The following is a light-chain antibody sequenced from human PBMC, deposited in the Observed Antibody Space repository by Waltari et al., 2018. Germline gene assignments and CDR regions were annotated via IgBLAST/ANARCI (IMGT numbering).Light chain of an antibody. CDR3: ISYAGSNYYA. J-gene: IGLJ1*01. CDR1: SSDVGSYYY. V-gene: IGLV2-8*01. Sequence: QSALTQPPSASGSPGQSVTISCTGTSSDVGSYYYVSSYQQNPGDDPKLIVYEVTKRHPGVPLRFAGSRSGNTASLTVSGLQAEDAADYYCISYAGSNYYAFGTGTKVTVL. CDR2: EVT.